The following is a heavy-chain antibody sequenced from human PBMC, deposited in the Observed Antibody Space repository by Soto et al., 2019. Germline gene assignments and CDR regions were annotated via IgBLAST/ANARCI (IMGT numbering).Heavy chain of an antibody. J-gene: IGHJ3*02. Sequence: PGGSLRLSCAASGFTFSSYGMHWVRLAPGKGVEWVAVIWYDGSNKYYADSVKGRFTISRDNSKNTLYLQMNSLRAEDTAVYYCARESSQWLVSRHAFDIWGQGTMVTVSS. V-gene: IGHV3-33*01. CDR2: IWYDGSNK. CDR3: ARESSQWLVSRHAFDI. CDR1: GFTFSSYG. D-gene: IGHD6-19*01.